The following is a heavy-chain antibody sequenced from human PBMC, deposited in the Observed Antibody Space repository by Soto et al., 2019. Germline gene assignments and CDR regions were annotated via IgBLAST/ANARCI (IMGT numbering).Heavy chain of an antibody. J-gene: IGHJ6*04. CDR1: GFTFSSYA. CDR2: ISGSGGST. Sequence: GGSLRLSCAASGFTFSSYAMSWVRQAPGKGLEWDSAISGSGGSTYYADSVKGRFTISRDNSKNTLYLQMNSLRDEDTAVYYCAKDQDVRIAAAGNNYYYGMDVCDKETTVTVAS. V-gene: IGHV3-23*01. D-gene: IGHD6-13*01. CDR3: AKDQDVRIAAAGNNYYYGMDV.